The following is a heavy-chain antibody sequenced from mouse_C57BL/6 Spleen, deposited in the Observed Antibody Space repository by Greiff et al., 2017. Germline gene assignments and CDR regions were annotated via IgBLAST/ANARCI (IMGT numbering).Heavy chain of an antibody. Sequence: VQLQQSGPELVKPGASVKISCKASGYSFTGYYMNWVKQSPEKSLEWIGEINPSTGGTTYNKKFKAKATLTVDKSSSTAYMQLKSLTSEDSAVYYCARGVNYGSIHFDYWGQGTTLTVSS. J-gene: IGHJ2*01. D-gene: IGHD1-1*01. CDR1: GYSFTGYY. V-gene: IGHV1-42*01. CDR3: ARGVNYGSIHFDY. CDR2: INPSTGGT.